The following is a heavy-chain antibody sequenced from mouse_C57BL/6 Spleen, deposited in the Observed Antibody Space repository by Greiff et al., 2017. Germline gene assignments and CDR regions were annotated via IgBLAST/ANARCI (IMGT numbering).Heavy chain of an antibody. J-gene: IGHJ4*01. CDR3: ARYYDGSSYYAMDY. Sequence: EVKLVESGGGLVQPGGSLSLSCAASGFTFTDYYMSWVRQPPGKALEWLGFIRNKANGYTTEYSVSVKGRFTISRDNSQSILYLQMTALRAEDSATYYSARYYDGSSYYAMDYWGQGTSVTVSS. V-gene: IGHV7-3*01. D-gene: IGHD2-3*01. CDR2: IRNKANGYTT. CDR1: GFTFTDYY.